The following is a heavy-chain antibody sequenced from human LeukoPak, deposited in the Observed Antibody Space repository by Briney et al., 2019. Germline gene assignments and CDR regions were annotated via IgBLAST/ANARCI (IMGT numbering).Heavy chain of an antibody. V-gene: IGHV3-30-3*01. Sequence: GGSLRLSCAVSGFTFGSYTLHWVRQAPGKGLEWVALISSDGTKKFYADSVKGRFTISRDNSEDTVYLQMNSLRVEDTAVYYCARDRRGYYYDGNAFYFDYWGQGTQVTVST. CDR2: ISSDGTKK. CDR3: ARDRRGYYYDGNAFYFDY. J-gene: IGHJ4*02. D-gene: IGHD3-22*01. CDR1: GFTFGSYT.